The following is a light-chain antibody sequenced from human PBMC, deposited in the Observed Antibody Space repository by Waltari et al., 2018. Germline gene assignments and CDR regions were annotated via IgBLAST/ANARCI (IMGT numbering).Light chain of an antibody. CDR3: QQYNSYSGGT. V-gene: IGKV1-5*03. CDR1: QTISTW. Sequence: DIQMTQSPSTLYASVGDRVTITCRASQTISTWLAWYQQKPGKAPKVLIYRASSLQSWVPSRFSGSGSGTEFTLTISSLQPDDFATYYCQQYNSYSGGTFGPGTKVDIK. J-gene: IGKJ3*01. CDR2: RAS.